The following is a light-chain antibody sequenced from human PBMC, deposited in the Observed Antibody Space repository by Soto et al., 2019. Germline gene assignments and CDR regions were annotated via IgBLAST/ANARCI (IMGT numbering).Light chain of an antibody. Sequence: EIVMTQSPATLSVSPGERATLSCRASQSVGNNLAWYQQKPGQAPRLLIYGASTRATGIPARFSGSGSGTEFTLTISSLQSEDFAGYYCQQYNNWHFTFGPGTKVDIK. J-gene: IGKJ3*01. CDR1: QSVGNN. V-gene: IGKV3-15*01. CDR2: GAS. CDR3: QQYNNWHFT.